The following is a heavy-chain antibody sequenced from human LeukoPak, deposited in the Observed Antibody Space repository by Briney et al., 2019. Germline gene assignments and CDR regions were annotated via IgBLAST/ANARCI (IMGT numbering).Heavy chain of an antibody. CDR3: AGGSCSSTSCYTLDY. V-gene: IGHV1-18*01. J-gene: IGHJ4*02. CDR1: GYTFTSYG. D-gene: IGHD2-2*02. Sequence: VASVKVSCKASGYTFTSYGISWVRQAPGQGLEWMGWISAYNGNTNYAQKLQGRVTMTTDTSTSTAYMELRSLRSDDTAVYYCAGGSCSSTSCYTLDYWGQGTLVTVSS. CDR2: ISAYNGNT.